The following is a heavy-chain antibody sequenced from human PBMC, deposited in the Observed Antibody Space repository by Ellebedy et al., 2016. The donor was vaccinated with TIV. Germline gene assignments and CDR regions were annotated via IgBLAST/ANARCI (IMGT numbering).Heavy chain of an antibody. D-gene: IGHD3-3*01. J-gene: IGHJ4*02. CDR2: IKSKRDGETT. V-gene: IGHV3-15*07. CDR1: GFTFGRAW. CDR3: TTGFSTAWHDHC. Sequence: GESLKISCAASGFTFGRAWMNWVRQTPGKELEWVGRIKSKRDGETTEYAAPVKGRFTISRDDSDNMLSLQMNSLKAEDTAVYYCTTGFSTAWHDHCWGQGTLVTVSS.